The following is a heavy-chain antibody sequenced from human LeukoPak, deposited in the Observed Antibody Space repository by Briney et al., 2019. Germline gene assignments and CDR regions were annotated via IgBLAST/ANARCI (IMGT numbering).Heavy chain of an antibody. CDR3: AKEIWPTVTTPGWTYFDY. J-gene: IGHJ4*02. Sequence: GGSLRLSCAASGFTFSSYGMHWVRQAPGKGLEWVAFIRYDGTNKYYADSVKGRFTISRDNSKNTLYLQMNSLRAEDTAVYYCAKEIWPTVTTPGWTYFDYWGQGALVTVSS. CDR2: IRYDGTNK. V-gene: IGHV3-30*02. CDR1: GFTFSSYG. D-gene: IGHD4-17*01.